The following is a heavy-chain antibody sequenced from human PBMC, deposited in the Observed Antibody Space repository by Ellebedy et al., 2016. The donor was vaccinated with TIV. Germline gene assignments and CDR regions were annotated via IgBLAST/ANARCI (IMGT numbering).Heavy chain of an antibody. Sequence: GESLKISCAASRFTFSSYWMHWVRQAPGKGLVWVSRTDTDGSSTNYADSVKGRFTISRDNAKNTLYLQMNSLRAEDTAVYYCARLGLWAKIFDYWGQGTLVTVSS. D-gene: IGHD2/OR15-2a*01. CDR2: TDTDGSST. CDR1: RFTFSSYW. V-gene: IGHV3-74*01. J-gene: IGHJ4*02. CDR3: ARLGLWAKIFDY.